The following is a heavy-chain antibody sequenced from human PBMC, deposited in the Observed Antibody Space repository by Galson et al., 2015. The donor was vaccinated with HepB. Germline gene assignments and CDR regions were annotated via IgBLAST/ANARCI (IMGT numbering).Heavy chain of an antibody. D-gene: IGHD3-22*01. V-gene: IGHV3-23*01. J-gene: IGHJ4*02. CDR2: ISGSGGST. CDR1: GFTFSSYA. Sequence: SLRLSCAASGFTFSSYAMSWVRQAPGKGLEWVSGISGSGGSTYYADSVKGRFTISRDSSKNTLYLQMNSLRAEDTAVYYCAKVDRYDISCYSDYWGQGTLVTVSS. CDR3: AKVDRYDISCYSDY.